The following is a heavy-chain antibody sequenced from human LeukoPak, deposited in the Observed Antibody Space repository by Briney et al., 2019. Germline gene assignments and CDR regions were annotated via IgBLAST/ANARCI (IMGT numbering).Heavy chain of an antibody. CDR3: ATNTMFRGIHAFDI. J-gene: IGHJ3*02. CDR1: GYSFTSYW. CDR2: IYPGDSDT. D-gene: IGHD3-10*01. Sequence: PGESLKISCKGSGYSFTSYWIGWVRQMPGKGLEWMGIIYPGDSDTTYSPSFQGQVTISADKSISTAYLQWSSLKASDSAMYYCATNTMFRGIHAFDIWGQGTMVTVSS. V-gene: IGHV5-51*01.